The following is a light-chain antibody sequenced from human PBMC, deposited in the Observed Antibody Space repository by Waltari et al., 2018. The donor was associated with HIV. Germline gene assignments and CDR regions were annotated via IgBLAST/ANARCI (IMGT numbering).Light chain of an antibody. J-gene: IGLJ3*02. CDR2: RNT. V-gene: IGLV1-47*01. CDR1: SSNIGSNY. CDR3: AGWDDVLSGVV. Sequence: QSGLTQPPSASGTPGQRVTISCSGSSSNIGSNYVSWYQQLPGAAPKLLMFRNTRGPHGVPARFPGSKSGTSASLAIGGLRSEDEADYYCAGWDDVLSGVVFGGGTKLTVL.